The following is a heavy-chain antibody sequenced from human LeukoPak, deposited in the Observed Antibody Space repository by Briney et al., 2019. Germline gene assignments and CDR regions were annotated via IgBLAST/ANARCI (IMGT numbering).Heavy chain of an antibody. J-gene: IGHJ4*02. CDR2: IYYTGST. CDR3: ARHYGH. V-gene: IGHV4-59*08. CDR1: GGSISSYY. D-gene: IGHD3-16*01. Sequence: SETLSLTCTVSGGSISSYYWSWIRQPPGKGLEWIGYIYYTGSTDYNPSLKSRVAISVDTSKNQFSLKLSSVTAADTAVYYCARHYGHWGQGTLVTVSS.